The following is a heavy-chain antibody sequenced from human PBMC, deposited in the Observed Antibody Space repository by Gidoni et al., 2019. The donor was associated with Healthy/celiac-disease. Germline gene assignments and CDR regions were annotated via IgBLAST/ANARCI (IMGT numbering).Heavy chain of an antibody. CDR3: AGGGTKYYYYGMDV. J-gene: IGHJ6*02. CDR2: ISSSSSTI. CDR1: GFTFTSYS. V-gene: IGHV3-48*01. D-gene: IGHD1-1*01. Sequence: ELQLVESGGGLVQPGGSLRLSSAASGFTFTSYSMNWVRQAPGKGLELVSYISSSSSTIYYADSVKGRFTISRDNAKNSLYLQMNSLRAEDTAVYYCAGGGTKYYYYGMDVWGQGTTVTVSS.